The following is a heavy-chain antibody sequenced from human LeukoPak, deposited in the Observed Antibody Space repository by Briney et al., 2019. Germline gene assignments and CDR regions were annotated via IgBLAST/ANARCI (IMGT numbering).Heavy chain of an antibody. CDR3: ARLLRRDGYNGGCFDP. CDR1: GYTFTSYD. D-gene: IGHD5-24*01. CDR2: MNPNSGNT. V-gene: IGHV1-8*01. J-gene: IGHJ5*02. Sequence: ASVKVSCKASGYTFTSYDINWVRQATGQGLEWMGWMNPNSGNTGYAQKFQGRVTMTRNTSISTAYMELSSLRSEDTAVYYCARLLRRDGYNGGCFDPWGQGTLVNVSS.